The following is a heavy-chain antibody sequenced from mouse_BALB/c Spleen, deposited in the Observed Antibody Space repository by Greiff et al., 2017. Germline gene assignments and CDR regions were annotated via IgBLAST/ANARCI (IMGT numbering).Heavy chain of an antibody. D-gene: IGHD1-2*01. V-gene: IGHV14-3*02. CDR2: IDPANGNT. CDR1: GFNIKDTY. Sequence: EVKLVESGAELVKPGASVKLSCTASGFNIKDTYMHWVKQRPEQGLEWIGRIDPANGNTKYDPKFQGKATITADTSSNTAYMQLSSLTSEDTAVYYCARRKATAQMAYWGQGTLVTVSA. J-gene: IGHJ3*01. CDR3: ARRKATAQMAY.